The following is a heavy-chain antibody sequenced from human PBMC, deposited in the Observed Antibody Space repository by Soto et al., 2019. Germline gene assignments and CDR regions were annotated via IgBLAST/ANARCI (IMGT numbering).Heavy chain of an antibody. CDR3: AREGRHVYGDPYNWFDP. CDR1: GGTFSSYA. J-gene: IGHJ5*02. Sequence: QVQLVQSGAEVKKPGSSVKVSCKASGGTFSSYAISWVRQAPGQGLEWMGGIIPIFGTANYAQKFQGRVTITADKSTSTAYMELSSLRSEDTAVYYCAREGRHVYGDPYNWFDPWGQGTLVTVSS. D-gene: IGHD4-17*01. V-gene: IGHV1-69*06. CDR2: IIPIFGTA.